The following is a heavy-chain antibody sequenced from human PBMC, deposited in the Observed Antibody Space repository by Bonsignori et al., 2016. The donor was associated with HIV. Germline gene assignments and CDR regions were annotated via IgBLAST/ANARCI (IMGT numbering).Heavy chain of an antibody. V-gene: IGHV4-34*01. CDR2: INHSGST. CDR1: GGSFSGYY. J-gene: IGHJ6*03. CDR3: ARGYSGYDGGYYYYMDV. Sequence: SQTLSLTCAVYGGSFSGYYWSWIRQPSGKGLEWIGEINHSGSTNYNPSLKSRVTISVDTSKNQFSLKLSSVTAADTAVYYCARGYSGYDGGYYYYMDVWGKGTTVTVSS. D-gene: IGHD5-12*01.